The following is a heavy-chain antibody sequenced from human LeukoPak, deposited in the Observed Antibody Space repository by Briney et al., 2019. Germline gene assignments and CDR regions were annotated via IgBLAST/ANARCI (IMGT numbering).Heavy chain of an antibody. J-gene: IGHJ4*02. CDR1: GGSFSGYY. V-gene: IGHV4-34*01. CDR3: ARGFGRRITIFGVAHFDY. D-gene: IGHD3-3*01. CDR2: INHSGSI. Sequence: SETLSLTCAVYGGSFSGYYWSWIRQPPGKGLEWIGEINHSGSINYNPSLKSRVTISVDTSKNQFSLKLSSVTAADTAVYYCARGFGRRITIFGVAHFDYWGQGTLVTVSS.